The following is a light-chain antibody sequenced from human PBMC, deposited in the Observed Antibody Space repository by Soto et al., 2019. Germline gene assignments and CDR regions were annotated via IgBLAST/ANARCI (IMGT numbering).Light chain of an antibody. J-gene: IGKJ5*01. CDR1: QSLLHSSGYNY. CDR3: IQVLPPRT. CDR2: LGS. Sequence: DIVMTQSPLSLPVTPGGLAPISCRSSQSLLHSSGYNYLGWFLQKPGQSPQLLIYLGSNRASGVPDRFSGSGSGTDFTLKISRVEAEYVGVYYSIQVLPPRTLGQRTRLEIK. V-gene: IGKV2-28*01.